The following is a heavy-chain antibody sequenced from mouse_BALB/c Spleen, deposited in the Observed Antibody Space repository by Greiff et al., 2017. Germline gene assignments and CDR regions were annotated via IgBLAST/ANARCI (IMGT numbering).Heavy chain of an antibody. V-gene: IGHV10-3*03. J-gene: IGHJ4*01. D-gene: IGHD2-10*02. CDR2: IRSKSNNYAT. Sequence: EVQLVESGGGLVQPKGSLKLSCAASGFTFNTNAMHWVCQAPGKGLEWVARIRSKSNNYATYYADSVKDRFTISRDDSQSMLYLQMNNLKTEDTAMYYCVREYGNYDAMDYWGQGTSVTVSS. CDR1: GFTFNTNA. CDR3: VREYGNYDAMDY.